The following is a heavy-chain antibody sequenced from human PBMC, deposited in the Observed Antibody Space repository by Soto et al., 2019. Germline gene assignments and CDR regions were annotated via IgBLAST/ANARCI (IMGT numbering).Heavy chain of an antibody. CDR2: MSYDGRNK. CDR1: GFTFSSFA. V-gene: IGHV3-30*04. Sequence: LRLSCVASGFTFSSFAMHWVRQAPGKGLEWVAVMSYDGRNKNYADSVKGRVTISRDNPKNTLYLQMNSLRAEDTAVYYCAKVKGIAAGWGMDVWGQGTAVTVSS. D-gene: IGHD6-13*01. J-gene: IGHJ6*02. CDR3: AKVKGIAAGWGMDV.